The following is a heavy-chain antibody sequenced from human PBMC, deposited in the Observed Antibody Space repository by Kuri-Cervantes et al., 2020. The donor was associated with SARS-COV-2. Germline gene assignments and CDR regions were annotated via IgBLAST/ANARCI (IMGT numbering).Heavy chain of an antibody. CDR1: GYFFTYYY. CDR3: AREVDTGIFDS. D-gene: IGHD5-18*01. CDR2: INPNRGAT. V-gene: IGHV1-2*02. J-gene: IGHJ4*02. Sequence: ASVNVSCKVSGYFFTYYYVHWARQAPGQGLEWMGWINPNRGATKYAQKFRGRVTMTSDTPISTAYMELTSLTSDDTGVYYCAREVDTGIFDSWGQGTVVTVSS.